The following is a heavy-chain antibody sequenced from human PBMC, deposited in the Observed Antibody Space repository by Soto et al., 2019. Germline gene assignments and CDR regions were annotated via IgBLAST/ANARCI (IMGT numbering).Heavy chain of an antibody. CDR2: IIPIFGTA. V-gene: IGHV1-69*12. CDR3: ARSHGPGIAAGDFDY. D-gene: IGHD6-13*01. Sequence: QVQLVQSGAEVKKPGSPVKVSCKASGGTFSSYAISWVRQAPGQGLEWMGGIIPIFGTANYAQEFQGRVTITADESTSTAYMELSSLRSEDTAVYYCARSHGPGIAAGDFDYWGQGTLVTVSS. CDR1: GGTFSSYA. J-gene: IGHJ4*02.